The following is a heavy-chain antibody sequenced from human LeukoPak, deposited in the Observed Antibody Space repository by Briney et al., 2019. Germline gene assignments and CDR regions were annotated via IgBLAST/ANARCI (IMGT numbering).Heavy chain of an antibody. V-gene: IGHV1-8*03. D-gene: IGHD6-6*01. CDR2: MNPNSGNT. Sequence: ASVKVSCKASGYTFTSYDINWVRQATGQGLEWMGWMNPNSGNTGYAQKFQGRVTITRNTSISTAYMELSSLRSENTAVYYCARVVKSIAARRRTSYYFDYWGQGTLVTVSS. CDR3: ARVVKSIAARRRTSYYFDY. J-gene: IGHJ4*02. CDR1: GYTFTSYD.